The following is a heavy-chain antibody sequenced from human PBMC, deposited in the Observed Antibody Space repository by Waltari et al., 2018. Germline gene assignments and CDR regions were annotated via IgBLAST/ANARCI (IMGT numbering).Heavy chain of an antibody. CDR3: AKVLGLAVAGTVDY. V-gene: IGHV3-23*01. CDR1: GFTFSSYA. Sequence: EVQLLESGGGLVQPGGSLRLSCAASGFTFSSYAMSWVRQAPGKGLEWVSAISGSGGSTYSADSVKGRFTISRDNSKNTLYLQMNSLRAEDTAVYYCAKVLGLAVAGTVDYWGQGTLVTVSS. D-gene: IGHD6-19*01. J-gene: IGHJ4*02. CDR2: ISGSGGST.